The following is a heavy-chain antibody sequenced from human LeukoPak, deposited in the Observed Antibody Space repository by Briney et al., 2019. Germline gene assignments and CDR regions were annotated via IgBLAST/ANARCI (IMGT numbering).Heavy chain of an antibody. D-gene: IGHD3-10*01. V-gene: IGHV4-34*01. CDR1: GGSFSGYY. Sequence: SETLSLTCAVYGGSFSGYYWSWIRQPPGKGLEWIGEINHSGSTNYNPSLKGRVTISVDTSKNQFSLKLSSVTAADTAVYYCARGSHSMVRGVPSYYFDYWGQGTLVTVSS. CDR3: ARGSHSMVRGVPSYYFDY. J-gene: IGHJ4*02. CDR2: INHSGST.